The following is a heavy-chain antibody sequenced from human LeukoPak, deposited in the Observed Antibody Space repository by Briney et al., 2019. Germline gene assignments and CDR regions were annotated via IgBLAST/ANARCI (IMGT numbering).Heavy chain of an antibody. CDR3: ASVTETQYWYFDL. Sequence: GASVKVSCKASGYTFTSYDINWVRQATGQGLEWMGWMNPNSGNTGYAQKFQGRVTMTTDTSTSTAYMELRSLRSDDTAVYYCASVTETQYWYFDLWGRGTLVTVSS. D-gene: IGHD2/OR15-2a*01. J-gene: IGHJ2*01. V-gene: IGHV1-8*01. CDR2: MNPNSGNT. CDR1: GYTFTSYD.